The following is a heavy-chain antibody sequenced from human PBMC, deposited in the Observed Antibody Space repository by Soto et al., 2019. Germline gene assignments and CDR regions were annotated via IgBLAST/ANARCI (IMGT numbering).Heavy chain of an antibody. V-gene: IGHV3-30*02. CDR3: AKGLIAAAGTPSYFGY. Sequence: DSVKGRFTISRDNSKNTLYLQMNSLRAADTAVYYCAKGLIAAAGTPSYFGYWGQGTLVTVSS. J-gene: IGHJ4*02. D-gene: IGHD6-13*01.